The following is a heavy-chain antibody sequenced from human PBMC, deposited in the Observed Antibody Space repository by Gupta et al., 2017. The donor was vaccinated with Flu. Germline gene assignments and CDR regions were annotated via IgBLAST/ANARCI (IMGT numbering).Heavy chain of an antibody. CDR1: GGTFSSYA. CDR2: IIPIFGTA. J-gene: IGHJ4*02. CDR3: ATSVIVLMVYAIRPLDY. D-gene: IGHD2-8*01. Sequence: QVQLVQSGAEVKKPGSSVKVSCKASGGTFSSYAISWVRQAPGQGLEWMGGIIPIFGTANYAQKFQCRVTITADKSTSTAYMELSSLRSEDTAVYYCATSVIVLMVYAIRPLDYWGQGTLVTVSS. V-gene: IGHV1-69*06.